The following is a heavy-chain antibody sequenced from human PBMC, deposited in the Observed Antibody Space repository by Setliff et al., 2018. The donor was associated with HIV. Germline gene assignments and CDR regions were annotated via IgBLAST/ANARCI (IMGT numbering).Heavy chain of an antibody. J-gene: IGHJ4*02. CDR3: ARTPFGVVVLYYFDY. CDR1: GFTFRRFS. V-gene: IGHV3-48*04. Sequence: LRLSCAASGFTFRRFSMHWVRQAPGKALEWVSLIQGDGSSSTIYYADSVKGRFTISRDNAKNSLYLQMNSLRAEDTAVYYCARTPFGVVVLYYFDYWGQGTLVTVSS. CDR2: IQGDGSSSTI. D-gene: IGHD2-15*01.